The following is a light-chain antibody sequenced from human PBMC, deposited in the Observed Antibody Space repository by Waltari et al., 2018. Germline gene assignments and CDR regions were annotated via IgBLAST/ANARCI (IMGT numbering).Light chain of an antibody. CDR1: SSDVGGYNY. Sequence: QSALTQPPSASGSPGQSVTISCTGTSSDVGGYNYVSWYQQHPGKAPNLMIYEVTKRPSGVPDRFSGSKSGNTASLTVSGLQAEDEAEYFCSSYAGSNNFVFGSGTDVTVL. CDR3: SSYAGSNNFV. J-gene: IGLJ1*01. CDR2: EVT. V-gene: IGLV2-8*01.